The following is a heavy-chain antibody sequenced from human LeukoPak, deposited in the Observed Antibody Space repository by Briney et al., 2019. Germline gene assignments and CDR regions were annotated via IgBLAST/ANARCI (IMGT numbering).Heavy chain of an antibody. CDR1: GFTFSSYG. CDR2: ISYDGSNK. V-gene: IGHV3-30*03. J-gene: IGHJ3*02. D-gene: IGHD2-2*03. Sequence: PGGSLRLSCAASGFTFSSYGMHWVRQAPGKGLEWVAVISYDGSNKYYADSVKGRFTISRDNSKNTLYLQMNSLRAEDTAVYYCARAPPLDIVVVPAASDAFDIWGQRTMVTVSS. CDR3: ARAPPLDIVVVPAASDAFDI.